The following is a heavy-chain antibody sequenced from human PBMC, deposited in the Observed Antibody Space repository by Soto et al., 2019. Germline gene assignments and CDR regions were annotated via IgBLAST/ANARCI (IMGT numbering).Heavy chain of an antibody. V-gene: IGHV3-30*03. J-gene: IGHJ3*02. CDR3: VMGADDAFDI. CDR1: GFTFSSYG. CDR2: ISYDGSNK. Sequence: QVQLVESGGGVVQPGRSLRLSCAASGFTFSSYGMHWVRQAPCKGLEWVAVISYDGSNKYYADSVKGRFTISRDNSKNTLYLQMNSLRAEDTAVYYCVMGADDAFDIWGQGTMVTVSS. D-gene: IGHD1-26*01.